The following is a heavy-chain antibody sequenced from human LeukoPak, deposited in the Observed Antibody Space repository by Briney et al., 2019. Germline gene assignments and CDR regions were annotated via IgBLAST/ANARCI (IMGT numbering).Heavy chain of an antibody. CDR3: ATDRERDPSVYYLV. J-gene: IGHJ4*02. CDR2: ISNDGSYK. V-gene: IGHV3-30*03. CDR1: RFTFSSYG. Sequence: GGSLRLSCAASRFTFSSYGMHWVRQGPGKGLEWVAIISNDGSYKYYADSVKGRFTISRDNSKNTLFLQMNSLRAEDSAVYYCATDRERDPSVYYLVGGQGTLIAVSS. D-gene: IGHD3-22*01.